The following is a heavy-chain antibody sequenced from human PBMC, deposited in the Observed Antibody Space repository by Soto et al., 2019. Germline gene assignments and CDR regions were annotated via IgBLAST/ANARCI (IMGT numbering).Heavy chain of an antibody. J-gene: IGHJ6*02. CDR3: ARDKDRVELGGKYYYIMDV. CDR1: GGTFSSYA. CDR2: IIPIFGKP. D-gene: IGHD1-26*01. V-gene: IGHV1-69*13. Sequence: SVKVSCKASGGTFSSYAISWVRQAPGQGLEWVGGIIPIFGKPRYGQKFQGRVTITADESTTTAYMDLSNLRYEDTAVYYCARDKDRVELGGKYYYIMDVWGQGTTVTVSS.